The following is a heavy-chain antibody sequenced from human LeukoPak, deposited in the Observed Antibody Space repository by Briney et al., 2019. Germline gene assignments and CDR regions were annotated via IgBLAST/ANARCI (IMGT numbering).Heavy chain of an antibody. D-gene: IGHD3-22*01. CDR1: GGSISSSNW. Sequence: PSGTLSLTCAVSGGSISSSNWWAWVRQPPGKGLEWIGERHHSGITSYNPSLKSRVTISVDDSRTQFSLKVNSVTAADTAVYYCAREPSLDSSGYYPYWYFDLWGRGTLVTVSS. CDR2: RHHSGIT. CDR3: AREPSLDSSGYYPYWYFDL. V-gene: IGHV4-4*02. J-gene: IGHJ2*01.